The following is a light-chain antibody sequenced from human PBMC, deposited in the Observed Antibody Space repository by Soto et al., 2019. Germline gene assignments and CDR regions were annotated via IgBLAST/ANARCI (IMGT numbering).Light chain of an antibody. CDR2: WAS. V-gene: IGKV4-1*01. CDR1: QSVFSKNKDY. J-gene: IGKJ2*01. Sequence: DIVMTQSPDSLNVSLGERATISCKSSQSVFSKNKDYLAWYQQKPGQPPKLLLYWASTRQSGVPDRFSGSGSVTDFTLTVSSLQAEDVAVYYCQQYYSTPPTFGQGTKLEIK. CDR3: QQYYSTPPT.